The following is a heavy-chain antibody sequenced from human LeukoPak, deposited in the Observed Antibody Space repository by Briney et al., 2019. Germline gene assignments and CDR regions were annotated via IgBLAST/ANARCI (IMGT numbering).Heavy chain of an antibody. D-gene: IGHD5-18*01. V-gene: IGHV4-34*01. CDR3: ARQIQLWLRGFGLDY. CDR1: GGSFSGYY. Sequence: PSETLSLTCAVYGGSFSGYYWSWIRQPPGKGLEWIGEINHSGSTNYNPSLKSRVTISVDTSKNQFSLKLSSVTAADTAVYYCARQIQLWLRGFGLDYWGQGTLVTVSS. CDR2: INHSGST. J-gene: IGHJ4*02.